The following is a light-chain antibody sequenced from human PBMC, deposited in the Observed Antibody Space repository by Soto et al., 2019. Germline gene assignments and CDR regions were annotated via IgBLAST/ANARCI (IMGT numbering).Light chain of an antibody. CDR1: QSISSW. V-gene: IGKV1-5*03. CDR3: QQLYSYPLT. CDR2: KAS. Sequence: DIQMTQSPSTLSASVGDRVTITCRASQSISSWLAWYQQEPGKAPKLLIYKASSLESGVPSRFSGSGSGTEFTLTITSLQPGDFAAYYCQQLYSYPLTFGGGTKVDIK. J-gene: IGKJ4*01.